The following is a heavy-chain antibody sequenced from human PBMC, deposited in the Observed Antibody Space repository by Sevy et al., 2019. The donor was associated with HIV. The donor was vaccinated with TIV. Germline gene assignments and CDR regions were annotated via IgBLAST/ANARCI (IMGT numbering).Heavy chain of an antibody. D-gene: IGHD4-4*01. CDR1: GRSFSGYY. CDR3: ARGSGDVETTVTIYYFDY. V-gene: IGHV4-34*01. CDR2: INHSGST. J-gene: IGHJ4*02. Sequence: SETLSLTCAVYGRSFSGYYWSWIRQPPGKGLEWIGEINHSGSTNYNPSLKSRVTISVDTSKNQFSLKLSSVTAADTAVYYCARGSGDVETTVTIYYFDYWGQGTLVTVSS.